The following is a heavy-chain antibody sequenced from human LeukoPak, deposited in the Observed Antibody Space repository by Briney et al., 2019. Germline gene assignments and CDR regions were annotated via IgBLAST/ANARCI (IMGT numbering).Heavy chain of an antibody. CDR1: GFTFNNCA. CDR2: ITSSSTGI. V-gene: IGHV3-23*01. J-gene: IGHJ4*02. Sequence: GGSLRLSCAASGFTFNNCAMSWVRQPPGKGLEWVSSITSSSTGIDYAHSVKDRFTISRDNSKNMLYLQMNSLRAEDTALYYCAKEDELVDYFDHWGQGILVTVSS. CDR3: AKEDELVDYFDH.